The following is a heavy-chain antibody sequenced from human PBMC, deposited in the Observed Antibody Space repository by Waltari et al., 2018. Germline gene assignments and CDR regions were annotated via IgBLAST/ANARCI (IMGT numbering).Heavy chain of an antibody. D-gene: IGHD3-10*01. Sequence: QVQLKQWGAGTLKPSDTLSLTCGVYGGSFSGYHWTWVRQSPGKGLEWIGEIKNGGVTNYGPALKRLVTISVDASKNQFSLVVRSVTAADTAVYYCARGGVPDYYGSGSPYRNWFDPWGQGTLVTVSS. CDR1: GGSFSGYH. J-gene: IGHJ5*02. CDR3: ARGGVPDYYGSGSPYRNWFDP. CDR2: IKNGGVT. V-gene: IGHV4-34*02.